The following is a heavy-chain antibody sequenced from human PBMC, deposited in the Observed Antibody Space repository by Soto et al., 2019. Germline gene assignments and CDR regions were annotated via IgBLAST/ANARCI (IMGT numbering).Heavy chain of an antibody. CDR1: GGTFSSYA. Sequence: QVQLVQSGAEVKKPGSSVKVSCKASGGTFSSYAISWVRQAPGQGLEWMGGIIPIFGTANYAQKFQGRVTITADESTSTAYMERSSLRSEDTAVYYCARACGGSCYSNPPHGYYYGMDVWGQGTTVTVSS. D-gene: IGHD2-15*01. V-gene: IGHV1-69*12. CDR3: ARACGGSCYSNPPHGYYYGMDV. CDR2: IIPIFGTA. J-gene: IGHJ6*02.